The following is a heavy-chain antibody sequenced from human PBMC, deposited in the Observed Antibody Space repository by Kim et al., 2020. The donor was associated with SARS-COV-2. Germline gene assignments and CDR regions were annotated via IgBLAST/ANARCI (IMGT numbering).Heavy chain of an antibody. CDR1: GGSISGASYY. V-gene: IGHV4-31*03. D-gene: IGHD3-10*01. Sequence: SETLSLTCTVSGGSISGASYYWSWIRQYPGKGLEWLGYIYYTGDSYNNPSLKSRIVISVDTSKNQFSLKLSSLTAADTAVYYCARRAGVGGYYPLDFWG. CDR3: ARRAGVGGYYPLDF. CDR2: IYYTGDS. J-gene: IGHJ4*01.